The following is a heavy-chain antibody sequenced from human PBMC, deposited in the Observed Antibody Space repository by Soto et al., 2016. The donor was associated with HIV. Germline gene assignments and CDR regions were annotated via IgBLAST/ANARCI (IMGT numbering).Heavy chain of an antibody. D-gene: IGHD3-22*01. Sequence: QVQLVQSGAEVKKPGASVKVSCKASGYTFSSYSMHWVRQAPGQGLEWMGIINPSGGSTSYAQKLQGRVTMTRDTSTNTVYMELSSLRSEDTAVYYCAREYYYDSSGYYYRYFQHWGQGTLVTVSS. J-gene: IGHJ1*01. CDR3: AREYYYDSSGYYYRYFQH. V-gene: IGHV1-46*01. CDR2: INPSGGST. CDR1: GYTFSSYS.